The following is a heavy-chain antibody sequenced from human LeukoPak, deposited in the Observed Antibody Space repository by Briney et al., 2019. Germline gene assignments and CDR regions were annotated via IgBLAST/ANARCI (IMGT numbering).Heavy chain of an antibody. CDR3: ARDLGGTVTLMREFYFDY. J-gene: IGHJ4*02. CDR2: INPNSGGT. Sequence: ASVKVSCKASRYTFTGYYIHWLRQAPGQGLEWMGWINPNSGGTNYAQKFQGRVTMTRDTSISTAYMDLSRLRSDDTAVYYCARDLGGTVTLMREFYFDYWGQGTLVTVSS. V-gene: IGHV1-2*02. D-gene: IGHD3-10*01. CDR1: RYTFTGYY.